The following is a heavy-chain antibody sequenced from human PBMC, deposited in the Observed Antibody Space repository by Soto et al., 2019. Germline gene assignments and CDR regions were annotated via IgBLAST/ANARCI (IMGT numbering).Heavy chain of an antibody. D-gene: IGHD2-15*01. CDR3: AREFCTGGNCYTYYFDP. Sequence: GGSLRLSCAASGLTFNRYWMHWVRHAPGKGLVWVSHINTDGSNTNYADSVEGRFTISRDNAKSTLFLQMNSLRDEDTAVYYCAREFCTGGNCYTYYFDPWGQGIPVTVSS. V-gene: IGHV3-74*01. CDR1: GLTFNRYW. CDR2: INTDGSNT. J-gene: IGHJ5*02.